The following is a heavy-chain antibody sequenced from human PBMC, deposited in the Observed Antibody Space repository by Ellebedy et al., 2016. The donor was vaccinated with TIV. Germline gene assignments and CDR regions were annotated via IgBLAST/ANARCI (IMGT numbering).Heavy chain of an antibody. V-gene: IGHV1-46*01. CDR2: IHPGAGST. CDR3: ARDSSGTTFDF. J-gene: IGHJ4*02. Sequence: AASVKVSCKASGYPFTNYYMYWVRQAPGHGLDWMGVIHPGAGSTNYAQNFQGRVTMTRDTSSTTVYMELSSLRSEDTAVYYCARDSSGTTFDFWGQGTLVTVSS. D-gene: IGHD1-26*01. CDR1: GYPFTNYY.